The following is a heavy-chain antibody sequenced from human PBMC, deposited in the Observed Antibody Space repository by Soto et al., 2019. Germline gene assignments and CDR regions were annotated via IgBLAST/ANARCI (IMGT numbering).Heavy chain of an antibody. D-gene: IGHD1-26*01. CDR2: ISSSSSAI. CDR1: GFTFSSYS. Sequence: GGSLRHSCAASGFTFSSYSMNWVRQAPGKGLEWISYISSSSSAIYYADSVKGRFTISRDNAKNSLYLQMNSLRDEDTAVYYCAREGGSLNWFDPWGQGTLVTVS. V-gene: IGHV3-48*02. J-gene: IGHJ5*02. CDR3: AREGGSLNWFDP.